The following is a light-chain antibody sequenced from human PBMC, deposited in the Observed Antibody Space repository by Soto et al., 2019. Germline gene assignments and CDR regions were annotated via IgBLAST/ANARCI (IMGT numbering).Light chain of an antibody. CDR1: QSLRSGD. CDR2: GAS. CDR3: HQYDTSPRT. V-gene: IGKV3-20*01. Sequence: PGESATLSRRASQSLRSGDFACDQQIPGLAPGLLIYGASRRVTGIPAGFSGSGSGTDFNLPVNSLAPEDFAVYYCHQYDTSPRTFGQGTKVDIK. J-gene: IGKJ1*01.